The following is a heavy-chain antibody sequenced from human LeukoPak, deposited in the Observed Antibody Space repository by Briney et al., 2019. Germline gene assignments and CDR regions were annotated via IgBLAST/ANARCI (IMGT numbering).Heavy chain of an antibody. Sequence: SETLSLTCIVSGGSISSTTYYWGWIRQPPGKGLEWIGSIYYSGSTWYNPSLKSRVTVSADTSKNQFSLKLTSVTAADTAVYYCARDRACSNGVCSYFDYWGQGTMVTVSS. CDR2: IYYSGST. V-gene: IGHV4-39*01. CDR3: ARDRACSNGVCSYFDY. CDR1: GGSISSTTYY. D-gene: IGHD2-8*01. J-gene: IGHJ4*02.